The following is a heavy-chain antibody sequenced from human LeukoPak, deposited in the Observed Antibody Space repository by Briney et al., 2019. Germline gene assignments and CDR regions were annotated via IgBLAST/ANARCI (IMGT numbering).Heavy chain of an antibody. CDR2: INPNSGGT. D-gene: IGHD1-1*01. V-gene: IGHV1-2*02. CDR1: GYTFTGYY. Sequence: ASVKVSCKASGYTFTGYYMHWVRQAPGQGLKWMGWINPNSGGTNYAQKFQGRVTMTRDTSISTAYMELSRLRSDDTAVYYCARQYNWNEGGAFDIWGQGTMVTVSS. J-gene: IGHJ3*02. CDR3: ARQYNWNEGGAFDI.